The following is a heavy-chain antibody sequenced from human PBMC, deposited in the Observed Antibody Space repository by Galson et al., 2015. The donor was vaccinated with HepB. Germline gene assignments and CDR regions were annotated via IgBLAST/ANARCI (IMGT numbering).Heavy chain of an antibody. Sequence: SLRLSCAASGFMFSSYAMHWVRQAPGKGLEWVAVISYDGTNKYYADSVKGRFTISRDSSKSTLYLQMNSLRGEDTAVYYCARDRHSSGYRAGMDVWGQGTTVTVSS. J-gene: IGHJ6*02. D-gene: IGHD3-22*01. V-gene: IGHV3-30-3*01. CDR2: ISYDGTNK. CDR3: ARDRHSSGYRAGMDV. CDR1: GFMFSSYA.